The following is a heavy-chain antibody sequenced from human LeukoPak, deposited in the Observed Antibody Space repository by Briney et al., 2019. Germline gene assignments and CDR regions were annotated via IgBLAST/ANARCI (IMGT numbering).Heavy chain of an antibody. D-gene: IGHD7-27*01. Sequence: GASVKVSCKASGYTFTSYAMHWVRQAPGQRLEWMGWINAGNGNTKYSQKFQGRVTITRDTSTSTAYMELSSLRSDDTAVYYCARDRTANWGPGDFDYWGQGTLVTVSS. CDR1: GYTFTSYA. CDR3: ARDRTANWGPGDFDY. J-gene: IGHJ4*02. CDR2: INAGNGNT. V-gene: IGHV1-3*01.